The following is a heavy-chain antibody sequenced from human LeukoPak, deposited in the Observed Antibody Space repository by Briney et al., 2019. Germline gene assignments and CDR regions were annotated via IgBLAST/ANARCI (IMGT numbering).Heavy chain of an antibody. CDR2: IYYSGST. D-gene: IGHD3-22*01. Sequence: SETLSLTCTVSGGSISSYYWSWIRQPPGKGLEWIGYIYYSGSTNYNPSLKSRITISVDTSKNQFSLKLSSVTAADTAVYYCAGYQRYGSSGCWGQGTLVTVSS. J-gene: IGHJ4*02. V-gene: IGHV4-59*01. CDR1: GGSISSYY. CDR3: AGYQRYGSSGC.